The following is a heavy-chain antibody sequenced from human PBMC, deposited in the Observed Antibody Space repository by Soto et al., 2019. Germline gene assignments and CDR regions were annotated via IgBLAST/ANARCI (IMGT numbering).Heavy chain of an antibody. Sequence: QGQLVDSGGGVVQPGRSLRLSCAVSGFTFSSYAMHWVRQAPGKGLDWVALISFHGSNQYYAESVKGRFTISRDNSKNTLFLQMDSLRVEDTAVYYCARAMVGLDYGDFLGAFDIWGRGTMVTVS. V-gene: IGHV3-30-3*01. D-gene: IGHD4-17*01. J-gene: IGHJ3*02. CDR1: GFTFSSYA. CDR2: ISFHGSNQ. CDR3: ARAMVGLDYGDFLGAFDI.